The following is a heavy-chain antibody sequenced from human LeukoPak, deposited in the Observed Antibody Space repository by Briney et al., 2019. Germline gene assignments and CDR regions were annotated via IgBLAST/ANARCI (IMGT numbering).Heavy chain of an antibody. D-gene: IGHD5-12*01. J-gene: IGHJ4*02. Sequence: GGSLRLSCAASGFTVSSNYMSWVRQAPGKGLEWVSVIYSGGSTYYADSVKGRFTISRDNSKNTLYLQMNSLRAEDTDVYYCAKPEDSGYDGLVWGQGTLVTVSS. CDR1: GFTVSSNY. V-gene: IGHV3-53*01. CDR2: IYSGGST. CDR3: AKPEDSGYDGLV.